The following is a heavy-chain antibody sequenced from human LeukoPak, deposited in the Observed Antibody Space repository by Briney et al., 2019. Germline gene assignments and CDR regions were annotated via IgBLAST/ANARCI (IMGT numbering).Heavy chain of an antibody. D-gene: IGHD3-10*01. CDR2: ISGSGGST. CDR3: AKVAFYYGSGSYDY. J-gene: IGHJ4*02. V-gene: IGHV3-23*01. Sequence: PGGSLRLSCAASGFTFSSYAMSWVRQAPGKGLEWVSAISGSGGSTYYADSVKGRFTISRDNSKNTLYLQMNSPRAEDTAVYYCAKVAFYYGSGSYDYWGQGTLVTVSS. CDR1: GFTFSSYA.